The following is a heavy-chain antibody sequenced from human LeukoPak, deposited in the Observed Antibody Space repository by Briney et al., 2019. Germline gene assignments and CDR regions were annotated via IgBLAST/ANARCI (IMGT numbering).Heavy chain of an antibody. CDR3: ARDLRDIVVVVAAGAYFDY. CDR2: ISSSSSYI. CDR1: GFTFSSYS. J-gene: IGHJ4*02. V-gene: IGHV3-21*01. D-gene: IGHD2-15*01. Sequence: GGSLRLSCAASGFTFSSYSMNWVRQAPGKGLEWVSSISSSSSYIYYADSVKGRFTISRDNAKNSLYLQMNSLRAEDTAVYYCARDLRDIVVVVAAGAYFDYWGQGTLVTVSS.